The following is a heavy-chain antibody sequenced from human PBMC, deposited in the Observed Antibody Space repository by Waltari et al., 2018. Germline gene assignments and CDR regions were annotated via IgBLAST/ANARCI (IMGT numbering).Heavy chain of an antibody. CDR2: VFYTGKT. Sequence: QVQLQESGPGLVKPSETLALTCTVSGSSMSRYSWTWIRQAPGKGLEWIGYVFYTGKTLYNPSLKSRVTILVDTSKNQFSLELNSVTAADTAVYFCARLRREYLYEGLDVWGQGTAVSVSS. D-gene: IGHD2-2*02. J-gene: IGHJ6*02. CDR3: ARLRREYLYEGLDV. V-gene: IGHV4-59*01. CDR1: GSSMSRYS.